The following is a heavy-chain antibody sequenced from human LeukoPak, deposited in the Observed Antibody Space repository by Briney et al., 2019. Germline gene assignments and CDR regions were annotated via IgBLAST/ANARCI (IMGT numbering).Heavy chain of an antibody. CDR3: ARDEGSVAREFAP. V-gene: IGHV4-4*07. D-gene: IGHD5-12*01. CDR1: GGAISSYY. CDR2: IYTSGST. J-gene: IGHJ5*02. Sequence: SETLSLTCTVSGGAISSYYWSWIRQPAGKGLEGIGRIYTSGSTNYNPSLKSRVTMSVDTSKNQFSLKLSSVTAADTAVYYCARDEGSVAREFAPCGQGTLVTVSS.